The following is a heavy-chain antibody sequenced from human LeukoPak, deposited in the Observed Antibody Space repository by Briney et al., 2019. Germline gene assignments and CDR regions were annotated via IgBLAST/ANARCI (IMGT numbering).Heavy chain of an antibody. Sequence: GGSLRLSCAASGFTFSSYWMSWVRQAPGKGLEWVANIKQDGREKYYVDSVKGRFTISRDNAKNSLYLQMNSLRAEDTAVYYCARWDSRDGDYENNYYYYYGMDVWGQGTTVTVSS. D-gene: IGHD4-17*01. V-gene: IGHV3-7*01. CDR1: GFTFSSYW. J-gene: IGHJ6*02. CDR3: ARWDSRDGDYENNYYYYYGMDV. CDR2: IKQDGREK.